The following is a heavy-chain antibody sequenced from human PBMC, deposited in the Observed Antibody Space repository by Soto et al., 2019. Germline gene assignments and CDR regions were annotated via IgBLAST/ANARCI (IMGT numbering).Heavy chain of an antibody. J-gene: IGHJ6*02. V-gene: IGHV3-23*01. CDR1: GFTFSSYGMTFSSYA. D-gene: IGHD3-10*01. CDR2: ISGSGDST. Sequence: EVQLLESGGGSVQPWGSLRLSCAASGFTFSSYGMTFSSYAMSWVRQAPGKGLEWVSTISGSGDSTYYADSVKGRFTISRDNSKNTLFLQMNSLRAGDSAVYYCAKFREYYQGSGSRTYYFYGMDVWGQGTTVTVSS. CDR3: AKFREYYQGSGSRTYYFYGMDV.